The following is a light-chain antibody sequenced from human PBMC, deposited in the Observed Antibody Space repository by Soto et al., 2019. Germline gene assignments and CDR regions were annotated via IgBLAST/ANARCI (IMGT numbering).Light chain of an antibody. CDR2: AAS. V-gene: IGKV1-27*01. CDR3: QKYNSAPWT. CDR1: QAISNY. J-gene: IGKJ1*01. Sequence: DIQMTQSPSSLSASVGDRVTITCRASQAISNYLAWFQQKPGEVPKLLIYAASTLQSGVPSRFSGGGSGTHFTLIISSRQPEEVATYSCQKYNSAPWTCGQGTKVEI.